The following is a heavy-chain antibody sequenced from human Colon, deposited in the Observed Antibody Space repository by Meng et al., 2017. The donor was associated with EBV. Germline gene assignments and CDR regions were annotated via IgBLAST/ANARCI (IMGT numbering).Heavy chain of an antibody. CDR1: GGSVSSGGYY. D-gene: IGHD6-19*01. J-gene: IGHJ4*02. Sequence: VPLQDSGPVLVKPSQTLSLTCTVSGGSVSSGGYYWTWIRQHPGKGLEWFVHIYYSGSTFYNPSLKRRVIISIDTSKNQFSLNLRSVTAADTAVYYCARVSSGWDYFDYWGQGTLVTVSS. CDR2: IYYSGST. V-gene: IGHV4-31*03. CDR3: ARVSSGWDYFDY.